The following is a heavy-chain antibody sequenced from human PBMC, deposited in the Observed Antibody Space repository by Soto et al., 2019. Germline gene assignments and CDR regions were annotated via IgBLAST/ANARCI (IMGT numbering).Heavy chain of an antibody. CDR1: GFTFSRFW. CDR2: IKQDGSEK. D-gene: IGHD6-6*01. Sequence: EVQLVESGGGLVQPGGSLRLSCAASGFTFSRFWMNWVRQAPGKGLEWVANIKQDGSEKDYVDSVKGRFTISRDNAKNSLYLQMDSLRAEDTAVYFCARDPRWEYSSSSDAFDIWGQGTMVTVSS. CDR3: ARDPRWEYSSSSDAFDI. V-gene: IGHV3-7*01. J-gene: IGHJ3*02.